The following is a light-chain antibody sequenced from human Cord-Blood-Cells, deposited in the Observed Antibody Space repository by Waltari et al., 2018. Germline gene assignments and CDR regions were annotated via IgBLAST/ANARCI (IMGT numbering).Light chain of an antibody. CDR3: QSYDSSLSGYWV. CDR2: GNS. J-gene: IGLJ3*02. V-gene: IGLV1-40*01. CDR1: SSNIGAGYD. Sequence: QSVLTQPPSVSGAPGQRVTISCTGSSSNIGAGYDVHWYQQLPETAPKLLIYGNSIRPSGVPDRFSGAKSGTSASLASSGRQAEDEAYYYCQSYDSSLSGYWVFGGGTKLTVL.